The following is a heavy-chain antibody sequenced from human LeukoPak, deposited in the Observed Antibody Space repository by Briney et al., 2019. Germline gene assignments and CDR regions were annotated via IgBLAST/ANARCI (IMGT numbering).Heavy chain of an antibody. J-gene: IGHJ5*02. D-gene: IGHD3-10*01. CDR3: ARHGFIKLTKPNWFDP. CDR1: GGSISSGDYY. V-gene: IGHV4-30-4*01. CDR2: IYYSGST. Sequence: PSQTLSLTCTVSGGSISSGDYYWSWIRQPPGKGLEWIGYIYYSGSTYYNPSLKSRVTISVDTSKNQFSLKLSSVTAADTAVYYCARHGFIKLTKPNWFDPWGQGTLVTVSS.